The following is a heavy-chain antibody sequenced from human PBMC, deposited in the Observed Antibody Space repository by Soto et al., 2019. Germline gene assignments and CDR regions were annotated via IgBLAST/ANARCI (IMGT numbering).Heavy chain of an antibody. D-gene: IGHD3-22*01. CDR2: IYYSGST. V-gene: IGHV4-31*03. J-gene: IGHJ5*02. CDR1: GGSISSGGYY. Sequence: SETLSLTCTVSGGSISSGGYYWSWIRQHPGKGLEWIGYIYYSGSTYYNPSLKSRVTISVDTSKNQFSLKMTSVTAADTAVYYCARLPPNDYYDSSGYYNVAPGWFDPWGQGTLVTVSS. CDR3: ARLPPNDYYDSSGYYNVAPGWFDP.